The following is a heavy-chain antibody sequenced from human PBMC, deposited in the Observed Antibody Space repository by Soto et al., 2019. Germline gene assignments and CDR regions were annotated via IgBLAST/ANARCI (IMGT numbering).Heavy chain of an antibody. D-gene: IGHD3-3*01. Sequence: QVQLVQSGAEVKKPGASVKVSCKASGYTFTSYAMHWVRQAPGQRLEWMGWINAGNGNTKYSQKFQGRVTITRDTSASTAYMELSSLRSEDTAVYYCARDTIFGVGPRDYWGQGTLVTVSS. CDR1: GYTFTSYA. J-gene: IGHJ4*02. CDR3: ARDTIFGVGPRDY. V-gene: IGHV1-3*01. CDR2: INAGNGNT.